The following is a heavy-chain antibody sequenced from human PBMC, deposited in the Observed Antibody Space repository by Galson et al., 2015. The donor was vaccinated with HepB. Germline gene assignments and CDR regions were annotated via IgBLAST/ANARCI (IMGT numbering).Heavy chain of an antibody. Sequence: SLRLSCAASGFTFSSYAMSWVRQAPGKGLECVSGISGSGGRTYYADSVKGRFTISRDNSKNTLHLQMNSLRAEDTAVYYCAKGGVDIVVLPSTMPKTYYFYMDVWGEGTTITVSS. J-gene: IGHJ6*03. CDR2: ISGSGGRT. CDR3: AKGGVDIVVLPSTMPKTYYFYMDV. V-gene: IGHV3-23*01. CDR1: GFTFSSYA. D-gene: IGHD2-2*03.